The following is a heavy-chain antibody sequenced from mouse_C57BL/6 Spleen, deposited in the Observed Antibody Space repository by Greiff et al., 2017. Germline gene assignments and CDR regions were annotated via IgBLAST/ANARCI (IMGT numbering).Heavy chain of an antibody. V-gene: IGHV1-55*01. J-gene: IGHJ4*01. CDR1: GYTFTSYW. CDR2: IYPGSGST. CDR3: ASYDGYYNYYAMDY. D-gene: IGHD2-3*01. Sequence: QVQLQQPGAELVKPGASVKMSCKASGYTFTSYWITWVKQRPGQGLEWIGDIYPGSGSTNYNEKFKSKATLTVDTSSSTAYMQLSSLTSEDSAVYYCASYDGYYNYYAMDYWGQGTSVTVSS.